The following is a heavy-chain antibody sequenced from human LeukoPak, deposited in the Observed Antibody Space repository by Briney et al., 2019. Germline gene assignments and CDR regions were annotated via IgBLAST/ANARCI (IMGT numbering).Heavy chain of an antibody. D-gene: IGHD3-22*01. Sequence: ASVKVSCKVSGYTLTELSMHWVRQAPGKGLEWMGGFDPEDGETIYAQKFQGRVTMTEDTSTDTAYMELSSLRSEDTAVYYCATGGYYDSGGYPYNWFDPWGQGTLVTVSS. CDR1: GYTLTELS. CDR3: ATGGYYDSGGYPYNWFDP. CDR2: FDPEDGET. V-gene: IGHV1-24*01. J-gene: IGHJ5*02.